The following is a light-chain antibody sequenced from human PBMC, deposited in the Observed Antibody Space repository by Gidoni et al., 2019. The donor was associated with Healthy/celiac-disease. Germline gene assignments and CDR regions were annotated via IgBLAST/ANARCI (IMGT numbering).Light chain of an antibody. V-gene: IGKV3-11*01. CDR3: QQRSNWPWT. J-gene: IGKJ1*01. CDR1: QSVSSY. CDR2: DAS. Sequence: EIVLTQSPATMSLSPGERDTLSCRASQSVSSYLAWYQQKPGQAPRLLIYDASNRATGIPARFRGSGSVTYFTLTISSLEPEDFAVYYCQQRSNWPWTFGQXTKVEIK.